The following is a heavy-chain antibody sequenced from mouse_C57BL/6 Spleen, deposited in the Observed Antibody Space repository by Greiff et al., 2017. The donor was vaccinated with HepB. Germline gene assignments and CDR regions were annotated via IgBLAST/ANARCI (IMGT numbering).Heavy chain of an antibody. V-gene: IGHV1-69*01. J-gene: IGHJ3*01. CDR2: IDPSDSYT. D-gene: IGHD2-2*01. CDR3: ARGAMVTTRAWFAY. Sequence: QVQLKQPGAELVMPGASVKLSCKASGYTFTSYWMHWVKQRPGQGLEWIGEIDPSDSYTNYNQKFKGKSTLTVDKSSSTAYMQLSSLTSEDSAVYYCARGAMVTTRAWFAYWGQGTLVTVSA. CDR1: GYTFTSYW.